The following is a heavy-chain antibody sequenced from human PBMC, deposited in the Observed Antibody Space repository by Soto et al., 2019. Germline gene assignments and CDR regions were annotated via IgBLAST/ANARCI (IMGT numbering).Heavy chain of an antibody. V-gene: IGHV4-61*01. CDR2: IYYSGST. Sequence: PSETLSLTCTVSGGSVSSGSYYWSWIRQPPGKGLEWIGYIYYSGSTKYNPSLKSRVTISVDTSKNQFSLKLSSVTAADTAVYYCARRGVPAATRYGYYYYGMDVWGQGATVTVSS. D-gene: IGHD2-2*01. CDR3: ARRGVPAATRYGYYYYGMDV. J-gene: IGHJ6*02. CDR1: GGSVSSGSYY.